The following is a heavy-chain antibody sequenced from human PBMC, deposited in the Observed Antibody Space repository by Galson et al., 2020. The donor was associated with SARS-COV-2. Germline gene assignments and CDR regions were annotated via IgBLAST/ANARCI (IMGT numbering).Heavy chain of an antibody. V-gene: IGHV4-30-4*01. CDR1: GDSISSDDFY. CDR2: IHSSGNT. D-gene: IGHD3-16*02. J-gene: IGHJ4*02. CDR3: ARTSYTATREYYFDY. Sequence: SETLSLTCTVSGDSISSDDFYWSWIRQTPGTGLEWIGDIHSSGNTYYNPSLMSRGTISVDTSKNQFSLRLSSVTATDTAVYFCARTSYTATREYYFDYWGQGTLVSVSS.